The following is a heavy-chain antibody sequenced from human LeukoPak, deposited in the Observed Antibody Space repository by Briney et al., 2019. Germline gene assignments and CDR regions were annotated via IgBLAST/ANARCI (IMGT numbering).Heavy chain of an antibody. CDR1: GGSICSYY. Sequence: SETLSLTCTVSGGSICSYYWSWIRQPPGKGLEGIGYIYFSGSTNYNPSLKSRVTIAVDRSKDQFSLKLSSVTAADTAVYYCARDRSVAVAGTYRGWFDPWGQGTLVTVSS. V-gene: IGHV4-59*01. D-gene: IGHD6-19*01. CDR2: IYFSGST. J-gene: IGHJ5*02. CDR3: ARDRSVAVAGTYRGWFDP.